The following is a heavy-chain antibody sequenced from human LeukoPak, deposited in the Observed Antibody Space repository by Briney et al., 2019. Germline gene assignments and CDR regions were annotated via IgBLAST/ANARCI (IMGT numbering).Heavy chain of an antibody. CDR2: ISGCGGST. V-gene: IGHV3-23*01. Sequence: GGSLRLSCAASGFPLKTYVMTWVRQAAGKGLEGVSTISGCGGSTYYADSVKGRFTISRDNSKNTLYLEMNSLRVDDTAAYFCLRSDYGGLVDPWGQGTLVTVSS. D-gene: IGHD4-17*01. CDR3: LRSDYGGLVDP. J-gene: IGHJ5*02. CDR1: GFPLKTYV.